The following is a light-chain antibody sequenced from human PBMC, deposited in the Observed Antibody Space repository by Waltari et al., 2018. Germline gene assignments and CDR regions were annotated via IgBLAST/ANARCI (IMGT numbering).Light chain of an antibody. CDR2: AAS. Sequence: DIQMTQSPSSLSASVGDRVTITCRASQSISSYLNWYQQKPGKAPKLLIYAASSLQSGVPSRFSGSCSTTDITITISRLQHEDVATYYCQHSYSTSWTFGPGTKVEIK. CDR1: QSISSY. J-gene: IGKJ1*01. V-gene: IGKV1-39*01. CDR3: QHSYSTSWT.